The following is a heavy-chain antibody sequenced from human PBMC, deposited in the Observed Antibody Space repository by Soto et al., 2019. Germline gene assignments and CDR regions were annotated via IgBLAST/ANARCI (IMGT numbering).Heavy chain of an antibody. V-gene: IGHV3-23*01. Sequence: PGGSLRLSCAASGFTFSSYAMSWVRQAPGKGLEWVSAISGSGGSTYYADSVKGRFTISRDNSKNTLYLQMNSLRAEDTAVYYCAKDSAAGTNYYYYGMDVWGQGTTVTVSS. CDR2: ISGSGGST. CDR1: GFTFSSYA. D-gene: IGHD6-13*01. J-gene: IGHJ6*02. CDR3: AKDSAAGTNYYYYGMDV.